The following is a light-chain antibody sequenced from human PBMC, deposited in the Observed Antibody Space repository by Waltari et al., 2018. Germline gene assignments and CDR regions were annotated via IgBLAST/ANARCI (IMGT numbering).Light chain of an antibody. CDR2: RNN. J-gene: IGLJ2*01. V-gene: IGLV10-54*01. Sequence: QAGLTQPPSVSKGLGQTATLTCTGNSNNVGYQGAAWLQQFQGHPPKRLSPRNNNRPPGISERLYLSRSGNTASLTITGLQPEDEGDYYCSAWDSSLKVVVFGGGTKLTVL. CDR1: SNNVGYQG. CDR3: SAWDSSLKVVV.